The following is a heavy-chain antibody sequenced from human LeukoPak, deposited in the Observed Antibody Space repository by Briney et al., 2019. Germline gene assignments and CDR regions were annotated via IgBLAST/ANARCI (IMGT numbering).Heavy chain of an antibody. J-gene: IGHJ4*02. CDR2: ISTSSTTI. V-gene: IGHV3-48*01. CDR1: GLRYSFYS. Sequence: GGPLRLPCAASGLRYSFYSMHWVRQAPGKGLEWVSYISTSSTTIYYADSVRCRFTISIDNDKNSLYLQMNSLRAEDTAVYYCARGNPTSGSWPIFDYWGQGTLVTVSS. D-gene: IGHD6-13*01. CDR3: ARGNPTSGSWPIFDY.